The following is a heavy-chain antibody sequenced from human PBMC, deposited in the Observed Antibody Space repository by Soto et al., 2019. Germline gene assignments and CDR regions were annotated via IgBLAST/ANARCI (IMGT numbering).Heavy chain of an antibody. CDR3: ARDIVYYGSGSYYPNDAFDI. J-gene: IGHJ3*02. CDR2: IWYDGSNK. CDR1: GFTFSSYG. D-gene: IGHD3-10*01. Sequence: QVQLVESGGGVVQPGRSLRLSCAASGFTFSSYGMHWVRQAPGKGLEWVAVIWYDGSNKYYADSVKGRFTISRDNSKNTLYLQMNSLRAEDTAVYYCARDIVYYGSGSYYPNDAFDIWGQGTMVTVSS. V-gene: IGHV3-33*01.